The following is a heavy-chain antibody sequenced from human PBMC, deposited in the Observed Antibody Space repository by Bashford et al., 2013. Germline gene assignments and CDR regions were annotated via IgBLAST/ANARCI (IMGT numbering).Heavy chain of an antibody. D-gene: IGHD3-10*01. CDR3: TRGRLVRGSSPGVWWFDP. CDR1: GYTFTGYY. V-gene: IGHV1-2*02. Sequence: ASVKVSCKASGYTFTGYYMHWVRQAPGQGLEWMGWIDPNSGGTNYAQKFQGRVTMTRDTSISTAYMDLSRLRSDDTAVYYCTRGRLVRGSSPGVWWFDPWGQGTLVTVSS. J-gene: IGHJ5*02. CDR2: IDPNSGGT.